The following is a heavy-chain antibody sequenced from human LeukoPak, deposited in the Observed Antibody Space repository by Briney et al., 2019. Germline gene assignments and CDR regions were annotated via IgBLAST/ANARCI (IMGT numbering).Heavy chain of an antibody. D-gene: IGHD5-18*01. CDR1: GYSFTSYW. CDR3: ARRAYNYGLRGDYFDY. J-gene: IGHJ4*02. Sequence: GESLKISCKGSGYSFTSYWISWVRQMPGKGLEWMGRIDPSDSYTNYSPSFQGHVTISADKSISTAYLQWSSLKASDTAMFHCARRAYNYGLRGDYFDYWGQGTLVTVSS. V-gene: IGHV5-10-1*01. CDR2: IDPSDSYT.